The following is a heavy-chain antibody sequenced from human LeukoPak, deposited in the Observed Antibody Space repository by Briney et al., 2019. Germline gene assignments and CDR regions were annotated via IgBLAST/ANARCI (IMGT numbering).Heavy chain of an antibody. Sequence: GGSLRLSCAASGFTFSSYWMHWVRQAPGKGLVWVSRIKSDGSTNYADSVKGRLTISRDNAKNTVSLQMNSLRAEDTGVYYCARAPSEIGGYYPEYFRPWGQGTLVTVSS. CDR1: GFTFSSYW. CDR3: ARAPSEIGGYYPEYFRP. J-gene: IGHJ1*01. D-gene: IGHD3-22*01. V-gene: IGHV3-74*01. CDR2: IKSDGST.